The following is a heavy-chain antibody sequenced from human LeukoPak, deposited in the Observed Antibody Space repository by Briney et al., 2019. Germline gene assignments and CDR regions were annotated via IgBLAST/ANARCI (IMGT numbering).Heavy chain of an antibody. CDR1: GGSFSGSY. CDR2: INHSGST. V-gene: IGHV4-34*01. CDR3: ARGVQDSSGWYGGFDY. J-gene: IGHJ4*02. D-gene: IGHD6-19*01. Sequence: PSETLSLTCAVYGGSFSGSYWSWIRQHPGNWLEWIGEINHSGSTNYNPSLKSRVTISVDTSKNQFSLKLSSVTAADTAVYYCARGVQDSSGWYGGFDYWGQGTLVTVSS.